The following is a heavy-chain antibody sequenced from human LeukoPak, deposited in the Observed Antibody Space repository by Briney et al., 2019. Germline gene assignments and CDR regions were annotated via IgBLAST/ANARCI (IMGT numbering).Heavy chain of an antibody. J-gene: IGHJ4*02. D-gene: IGHD4-23*01. CDR3: ARGPYVGGNSGLFDF. Sequence: SETLSLTSTVPGDSTSIYLSSCIRAPPQEGRGWVWHLYYSGNNNYNTPLKSRVTRSVDTSKKQFSLNLSSVTAADTAVYYCARGPYVGGNSGLFDFWGEGTLVTASS. CDR1: GDSTSIYL. V-gene: IGHV4-59*01. CDR2: LYYSGNN.